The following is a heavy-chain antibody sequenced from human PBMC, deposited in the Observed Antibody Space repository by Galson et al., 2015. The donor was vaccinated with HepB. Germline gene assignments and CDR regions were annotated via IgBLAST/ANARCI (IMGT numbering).Heavy chain of an antibody. J-gene: IGHJ4*02. CDR1: GFTVSNEY. V-gene: IGHV3-53*01. CDR2: IYSGGST. D-gene: IGHD4-23*01. CDR3: VRDVGGNPVGIDY. Sequence: SLRLSCAASGFTVSNEYMSWVRQAPGKGLEWVSVIYSGGSTYYGDSVKGRFTISRDKSKNKLYRHMNSLKAEDTAVYYCVRDVGGNPVGIDYWGQGTLVTVSS.